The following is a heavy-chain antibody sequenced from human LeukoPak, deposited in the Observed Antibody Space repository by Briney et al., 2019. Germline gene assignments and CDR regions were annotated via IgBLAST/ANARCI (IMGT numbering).Heavy chain of an antibody. V-gene: IGHV1-18*01. D-gene: IGHD3-16*01. Sequence: ASLKVSCKASGYTFSTYGISWVRQAPGQGLEWIGWISGYNGNTKYVQGLQDRITLTRDTSTTTVYMELTSLRSDDTAVYYCARDGLEDVRHSSNWLVRYNYYGMDVWGQGTTVTVTS. CDR3: ARDGLEDVRHSSNWLVRYNYYGMDV. CDR1: GYTFSTYG. CDR2: ISGYNGNT. J-gene: IGHJ6*02.